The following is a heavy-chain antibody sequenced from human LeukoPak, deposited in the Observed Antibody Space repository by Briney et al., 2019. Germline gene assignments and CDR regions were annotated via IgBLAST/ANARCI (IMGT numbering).Heavy chain of an antibody. CDR3: ARHGGPSDSSGYLYYLDY. CDR2: VHYSGST. J-gene: IGHJ4*02. V-gene: IGHV4-59*08. D-gene: IGHD3-22*01. CDR1: GGSISNYY. Sequence: PSETLSLTCTVSGGSISNYYWSWIRQPPGKGLEWLGYVHYSGSTNYNPSLKSRLTISADTSKNQFSLTLTSVTAADTAVYYCARHGGPSDSSGYLYYLDYWGQGTLVTVS.